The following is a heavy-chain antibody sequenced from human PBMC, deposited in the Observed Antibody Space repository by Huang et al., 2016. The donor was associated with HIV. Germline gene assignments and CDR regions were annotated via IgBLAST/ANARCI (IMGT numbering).Heavy chain of an antibody. V-gene: IGHV3-30*14. J-gene: IGHJ4*02. CDR3: ARDTTTVAGLDF. Sequence: QVQLVESGGGVVQPGRSLRLSCAVSGFTFRDHPMHWVRQAPGKGMGWVAVISFDGRNKVYADFVRGRFTISRDNSKNILYLQLNSLTPADTSIYYCARDTTTVAGLDFWGQGALVTVSS. CDR1: GFTFRDHP. CDR2: ISFDGRNK. D-gene: IGHD6-19*01.